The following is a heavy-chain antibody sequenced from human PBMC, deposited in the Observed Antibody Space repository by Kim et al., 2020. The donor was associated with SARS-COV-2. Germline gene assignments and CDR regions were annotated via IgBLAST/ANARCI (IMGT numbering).Heavy chain of an antibody. Sequence: ASVKVSCKVSGYTLTELSMHWVRQAPGKGLEWMGGFDPEDGETIYAQKFQGRVTMTEDTSTDTAYMELSSLRSEDTAVYYCATVGYTGDSYGPSFDYWGQGTLVTVSS. CDR2: FDPEDGET. CDR1: GYTLTELS. CDR3: ATVGYTGDSYGPSFDY. D-gene: IGHD5-18*01. J-gene: IGHJ4*02. V-gene: IGHV1-24*01.